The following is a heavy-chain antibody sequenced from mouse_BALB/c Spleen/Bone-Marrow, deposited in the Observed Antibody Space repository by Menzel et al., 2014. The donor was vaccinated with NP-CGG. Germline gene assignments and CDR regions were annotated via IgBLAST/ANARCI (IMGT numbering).Heavy chain of an antibody. D-gene: IGHD1-1*01. CDR2: IDPANGNT. CDR3: ARYISGSSQFAY. Sequence: VQLQQSGAELVKPGASVKLSCTASGFNIKDTYMHWVKQRPEQGLEWIGRIDPANGNTKYDPKFQGKATITADTSSXTASLQLSSLSSEVTAVYYCARYISGSSQFAYWGPGTLVTVSA. J-gene: IGHJ3*01. CDR1: GFNIKDTY. V-gene: IGHV14-3*02.